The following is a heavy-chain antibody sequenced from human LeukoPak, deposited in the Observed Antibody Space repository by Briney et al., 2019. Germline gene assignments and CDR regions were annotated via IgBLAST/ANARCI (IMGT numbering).Heavy chain of an antibody. D-gene: IGHD3-10*01. J-gene: IGHJ5*02. Sequence: GASVRVSCKASGYTFTGYYMHWVRQAPGQGLEWMGWINPNSGGTNYAQKFQGRVTMTRDTSISTAYMELSRLRSDDTAVYYCARGFVLTMVRGAKNNWFDPWGQGTLVTVSS. CDR1: GYTFTGYY. V-gene: IGHV1-2*02. CDR2: INPNSGGT. CDR3: ARGFVLTMVRGAKNNWFDP.